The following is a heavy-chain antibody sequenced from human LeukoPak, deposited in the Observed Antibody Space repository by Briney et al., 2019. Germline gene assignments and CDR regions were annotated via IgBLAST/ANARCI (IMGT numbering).Heavy chain of an antibody. J-gene: IGHJ4*02. V-gene: IGHV4-34*01. CDR2: INHSGST. CDR1: GGSISSYY. Sequence: SETLSLTCTVSGGSISSYYWSWIRQPPGKGLEWIGEINHSGSTNYNPSLKSRVTISVDTSKNQFSLKLSSVTAADTAVYYCARGLYDYVWGSYRPAFDYWGQGTLVTVSS. D-gene: IGHD3-16*02. CDR3: ARGLYDYVWGSYRPAFDY.